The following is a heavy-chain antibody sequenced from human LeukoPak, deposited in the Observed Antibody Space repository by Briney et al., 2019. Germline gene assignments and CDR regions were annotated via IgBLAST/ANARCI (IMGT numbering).Heavy chain of an antibody. J-gene: IGHJ4*02. CDR3: ARDLLRVRSSGGY. CDR1: GYIFSDYY. D-gene: IGHD6-19*01. CDR2: ISAYNGNT. Sequence: ASVKVSCKASGYIFSDYYMHWVRQAPGQGLEWLGWISAYNGNTNYAQKLQGRVTMTTDTSTSTAYMELRSLRSDDTAVYYCARDLLRVRSSGGYWGQGTLVTVSS. V-gene: IGHV1-18*04.